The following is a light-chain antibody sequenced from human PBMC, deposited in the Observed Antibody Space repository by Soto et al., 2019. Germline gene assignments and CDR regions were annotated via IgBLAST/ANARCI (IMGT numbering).Light chain of an antibody. J-gene: IGKJ5*01. CDR2: WES. V-gene: IGKV4-1*01. CDR3: QQYYNNPPT. Sequence: DLLVTPSPESLAVSLGASASITCKSSQSVLRSTNKKNNLGWYQQKPGQTPKLLIYWESTRETGVPARCSGRGSGTDFTLTISSLQAEDVAVYYCQQYYNNPPTFGQRTRLEI. CDR1: QSVLRSTNKKNN.